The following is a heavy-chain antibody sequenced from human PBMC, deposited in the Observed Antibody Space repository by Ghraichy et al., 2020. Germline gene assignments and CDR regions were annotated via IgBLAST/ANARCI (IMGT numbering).Heavy chain of an antibody. V-gene: IGHV3-23*01. CDR3: AKGELGSCSGAICYTFDY. CDR2: VTGNGRDT. CDR1: GFTFNNYA. D-gene: IGHD2-15*01. Sequence: GESLNISCAASGFTFNNYAMNWVRQTPGRGLEWVSSVTGNGRDTYHADSVKGRFTISRDNSKNTMYLQMNSLRAEDTAIYYCAKGELGSCSGAICYTFDYWGQGTLVAVSS. J-gene: IGHJ4*02.